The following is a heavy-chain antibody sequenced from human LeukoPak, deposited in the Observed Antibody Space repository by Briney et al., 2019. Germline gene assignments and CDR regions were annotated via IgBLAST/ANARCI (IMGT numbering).Heavy chain of an antibody. V-gene: IGHV4-31*03. Sequence: PSETLSLTCTVSGGSISSGGYYWSWIRQHPGKGLEWIGYIYYSGSTYYNPSLKSRVTISVDTSKNQFSLKLSSVTAADTAVYYCARDHAAGIYYYYYGMDVWGQGTTVTVSS. J-gene: IGHJ6*02. CDR2: IYYSGST. CDR1: GGSISSGGYY. CDR3: ARDHAAGIYYYYYGMDV. D-gene: IGHD6-13*01.